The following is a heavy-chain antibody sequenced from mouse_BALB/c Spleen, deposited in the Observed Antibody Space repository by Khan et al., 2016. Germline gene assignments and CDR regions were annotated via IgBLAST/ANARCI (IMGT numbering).Heavy chain of an antibody. CDR1: GYSITSDYA. J-gene: IGHJ3*01. CDR2: ISYSGST. CDR3: ARSGAPYGNFPY. D-gene: IGHD2-1*01. V-gene: IGHV3-2*02. Sequence: EVQLQESGPGLVKPSQSLSLTCTVTGYSITSDYAWNWIRQFPGNKLEWMGHISYSGSTSYNPSLKSRISITRDTSKNQFFLQLNSVTAEDTATYYCARSGAPYGNFPYWGQGTLVTVSA.